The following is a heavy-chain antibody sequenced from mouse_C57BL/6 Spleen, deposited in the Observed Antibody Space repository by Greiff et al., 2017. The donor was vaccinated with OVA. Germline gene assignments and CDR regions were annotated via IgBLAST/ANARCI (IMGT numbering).Heavy chain of an antibody. CDR3: ARGGTTSFDY. V-gene: IGHV1-4*01. J-gene: IGHJ2*01. D-gene: IGHD1-1*01. Sequence: QVQLQQSGAELARPGASVKMSCKASGYTFTSYTMHWVKQRPGQGLEWIGYINPSSGYTKYNQKFKDKATLTADKSSSTAYMQLRSLTSEDSAVYYWARGGTTSFDYWGQGTTLTVSS. CDR2: INPSSGYT. CDR1: GYTFTSYT.